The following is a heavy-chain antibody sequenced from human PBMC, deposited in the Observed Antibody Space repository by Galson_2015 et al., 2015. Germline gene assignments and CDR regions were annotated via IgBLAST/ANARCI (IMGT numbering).Heavy chain of an antibody. CDR3: ARIGFLEWIKDYYYYMDV. CDR2: VSSSSSTI. D-gene: IGHD3-3*02. J-gene: IGHJ6*03. CDR1: GFTFSSYS. V-gene: IGHV3-48*02. Sequence: SLRLSCAASGFTFSSYSMNWVRQAPGKGLEWVSYVSSSSSTIYYADSVKGRFTISRDNAKNSLYLQMNSLRDEDTAVYYCARIGFLEWIKDYYYYMDVWGKGTTVTVSS.